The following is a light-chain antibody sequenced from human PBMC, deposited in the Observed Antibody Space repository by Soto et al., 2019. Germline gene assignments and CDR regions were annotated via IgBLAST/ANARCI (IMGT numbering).Light chain of an antibody. J-gene: IGKJ3*01. CDR1: QSIGTW. Sequence: DIQMTQSPSTLSASVGDRVTITCRASQSIGTWLAWYQQKPGNAPKLLIYDASSVESGVPSRFSGSGSGTEFTLTISSLQPDDFATYYCQQYNSYSPLFGPGTKVDIK. V-gene: IGKV1-5*01. CDR2: DAS. CDR3: QQYNSYSPL.